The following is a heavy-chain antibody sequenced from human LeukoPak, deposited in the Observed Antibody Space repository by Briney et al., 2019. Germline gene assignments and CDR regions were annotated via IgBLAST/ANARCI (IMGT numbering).Heavy chain of an antibody. Sequence: GGSLRLSCAASGFTFSSYAMSWVRQTPRKGLEWVSAISGSGVTTYYADSVKGRFTISRGNSKNTLYLQMNSLRAEDTALYYCAKDRDYYLVGFFDYWGNGTPVTVSS. V-gene: IGHV3-23*01. CDR1: GFTFSSYA. CDR3: AKDRDYYLVGFFDY. CDR2: ISGSGVTT. D-gene: IGHD3-10*01. J-gene: IGHJ4*01.